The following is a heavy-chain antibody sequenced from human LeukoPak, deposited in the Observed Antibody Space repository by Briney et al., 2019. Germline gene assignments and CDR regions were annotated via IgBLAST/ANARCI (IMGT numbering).Heavy chain of an antibody. Sequence: ASVKVSCKASGYTFTSYAMHWVRQAPGQRLEWMGWINAGNGNTKYSQKFQGRVTITRDTSASTAYMEPSSLRSEDTAVYYCARRIAAAGDNWFDPWGQGTLVTVSS. V-gene: IGHV1-3*01. CDR3: ARRIAAAGDNWFDP. CDR1: GYTFTSYA. J-gene: IGHJ5*02. CDR2: INAGNGNT. D-gene: IGHD6-13*01.